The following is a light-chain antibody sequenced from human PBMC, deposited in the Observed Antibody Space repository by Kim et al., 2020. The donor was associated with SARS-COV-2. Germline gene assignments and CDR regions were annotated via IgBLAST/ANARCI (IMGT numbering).Light chain of an antibody. CDR2: GNN. V-gene: IGLV1-40*01. Sequence: VTISCTGNSSNYGAGYDVHWYQQLPGTAPKRLIYGNNNRPSGVPDRFSGSKSGTSASLAITGLQAEDEADYYCQSYDSSLSGYVFGTGTKVTVL. CDR1: SSNYGAGYD. CDR3: QSYDSSLSGYV. J-gene: IGLJ1*01.